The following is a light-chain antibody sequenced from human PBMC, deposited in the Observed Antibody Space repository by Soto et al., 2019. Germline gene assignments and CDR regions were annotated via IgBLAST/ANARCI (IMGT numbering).Light chain of an antibody. Sequence: EIVMTQSPVTLSVSPGERATLSCRASQSVASNLAWYQQKPGQAPRLFIYGASTRATGIPARFSDSGSGTEFTLTISSLQPEDFAVYFCQQYNNWPPYTCGQGTKLEIK. J-gene: IGKJ2*01. CDR2: GAS. CDR3: QQYNNWPPYT. V-gene: IGKV3-15*01. CDR1: QSVASN.